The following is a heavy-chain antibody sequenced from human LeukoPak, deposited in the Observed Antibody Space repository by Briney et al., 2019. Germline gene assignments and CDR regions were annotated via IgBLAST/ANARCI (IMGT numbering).Heavy chain of an antibody. V-gene: IGHV3-30*18. CDR2: ISYDGSNK. D-gene: IGHD3-9*01. J-gene: IGHJ4*02. CDR3: AKDLDWLLDYFDY. CDR1: GFTFSSYG. Sequence: GGSLRLSCAASGFTFSSYGKHWVRQAPGKGLEWVAVISYDGSNKYYADSVKGRFTISRDNSKNTLYLKMNSLRAEDTAVYYCAKDLDWLLDYFDYWGQGTLVTVSS.